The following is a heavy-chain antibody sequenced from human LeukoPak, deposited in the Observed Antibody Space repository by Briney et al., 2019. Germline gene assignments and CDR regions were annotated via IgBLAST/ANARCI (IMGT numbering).Heavy chain of an antibody. V-gene: IGHV4-39*07. CDR1: GGSISSSSYY. D-gene: IGHD3-16*01. J-gene: IGHJ6*03. CDR3: ARERGGSKLSGLYGRDYYYMDV. Sequence: SETLSLTCTVSGGSISSSSYYWGLIRQPPGKGLEWIGSIYYSGSTFYNPSLKSRVTISVDTSKNQFSLKLSSVTAADTAVYFCARERGGSKLSGLYGRDYYYMDVWGKGTTVTVSS. CDR2: IYYSGST.